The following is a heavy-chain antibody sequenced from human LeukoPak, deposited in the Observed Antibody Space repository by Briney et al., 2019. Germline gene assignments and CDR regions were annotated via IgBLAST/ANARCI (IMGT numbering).Heavy chain of an antibody. CDR3: ARDRDSYYFDY. CDR2: ISYDGSNK. J-gene: IGHJ4*02. CDR1: GFTFSSYG. Sequence: GGSLRLSCAASGFTFSSYGMHWVRQAPGKGLEWVAVISYDGSNKYYADSVKGRFTISRDNSKNTLYLQMNSLRAEDTAVYYCARDRDSYYFDYWGQGTLVTVSS. D-gene: IGHD6-6*01. V-gene: IGHV3-30*03.